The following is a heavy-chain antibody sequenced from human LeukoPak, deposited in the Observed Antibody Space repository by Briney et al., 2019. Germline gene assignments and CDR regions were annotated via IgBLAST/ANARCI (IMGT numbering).Heavy chain of an antibody. Sequence: SETLSLTCTVSGGSISSYYWSWIRQSPGKGLEWIGYIFYIGSTNYNPSLKSRVTISVDTSKNQFSLKLSSVTAADTAVYYCARLAWGRLDYWGQGTLVTVSS. CDR2: IFYIGST. J-gene: IGHJ4*02. V-gene: IGHV4-59*08. D-gene: IGHD7-27*01. CDR3: ARLAWGRLDY. CDR1: GGSISSYY.